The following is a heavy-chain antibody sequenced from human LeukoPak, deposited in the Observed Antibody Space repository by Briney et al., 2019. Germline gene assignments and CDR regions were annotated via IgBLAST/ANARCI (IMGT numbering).Heavy chain of an antibody. Sequence: GASLKLSCTASGYTFTSYYMHWVRQAPGQGLEWMGIINPSGGSTTYAQKFQGRVTMTTDTSTSTVYMELSSLRSEDTAVYYFARVLWPGIFDYWGQGTLVTVSS. CDR1: GYTFTSYY. CDR2: INPSGGST. CDR3: ARVLWPGIFDY. J-gene: IGHJ4*02. V-gene: IGHV1-46*01. D-gene: IGHD3-10*01.